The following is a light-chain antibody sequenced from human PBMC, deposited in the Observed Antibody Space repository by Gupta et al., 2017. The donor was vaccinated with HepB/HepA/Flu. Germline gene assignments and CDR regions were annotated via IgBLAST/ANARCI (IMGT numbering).Light chain of an antibody. J-gene: IGKJ1*01. V-gene: IGKV1-27*01. CDR1: QGISNY. Sequence: DIQMTHSPSPLSESVGDRVTITCRASQGISNYLAWYQQKPGKVPKLLIYAASSLQSGVPSRFSGSGSGTDFTLTISSLQSEDVATYYCQKDNSAPWTFGPGTKVEIK. CDR3: QKDNSAPWT. CDR2: AAS.